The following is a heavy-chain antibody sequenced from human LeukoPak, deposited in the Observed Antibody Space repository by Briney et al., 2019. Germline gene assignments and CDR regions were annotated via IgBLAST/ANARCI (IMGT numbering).Heavy chain of an antibody. J-gene: IGHJ4*02. CDR2: IYYSGST. CDR3: ARLKRDDFWSGYSYYFDY. CDR1: GGSISSYY. Sequence: PSETLSLTCTVSGGSISSYYWSWIRQPPGRGLEWIGYIYYSGSTNYNPSLKSRVTISVDTSKNQFSLKLSSVTAADTAVYYCARLKRDDFWSGYSYYFDYWGQGTLVTVSS. V-gene: IGHV4-59*01. D-gene: IGHD3-3*01.